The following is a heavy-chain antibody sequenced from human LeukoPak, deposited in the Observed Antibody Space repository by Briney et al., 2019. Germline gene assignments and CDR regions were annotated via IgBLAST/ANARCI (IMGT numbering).Heavy chain of an antibody. CDR1: GFTFSTYW. Sequence: GGSLRLSCAASGFTFSTYWMHWVRQAPWKGLVWVSRINSDGATTTYADSVKGRFTISRDNAKNTLFLHMSSLRAEDTAIYYCARDLRGIGDETAFWGQGTLVTVSS. V-gene: IGHV3-74*03. CDR3: ARDLRGIGDETAF. J-gene: IGHJ4*02. CDR2: INSDGATT. D-gene: IGHD3-16*01.